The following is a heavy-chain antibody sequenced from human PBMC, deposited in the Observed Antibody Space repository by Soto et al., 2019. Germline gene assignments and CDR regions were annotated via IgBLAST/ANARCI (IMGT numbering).Heavy chain of an antibody. CDR1: GFTFDDYA. Sequence: EVQLVESGGGLVQPGRSLRLSCAASGFTFDDYAMHWVRQAPGKGLEWVSGISWNSGSIGYADSVKGRFTISRDNAKNSLYLQMSSLRAEDTALYYCAKDAITMVRGVISYYGMDVW. CDR3: AKDAITMVRGVISYYGMDV. CDR2: ISWNSGSI. D-gene: IGHD3-10*01. J-gene: IGHJ6*01. V-gene: IGHV3-9*01.